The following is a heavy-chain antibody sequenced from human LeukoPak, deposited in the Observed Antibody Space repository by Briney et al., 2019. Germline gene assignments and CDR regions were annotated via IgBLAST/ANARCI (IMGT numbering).Heavy chain of an antibody. CDR2: IHYSGST. D-gene: IGHD3-10*01. CDR3: TRHLDYYGSGSYEY. V-gene: IGHV4-59*08. J-gene: IGHJ4*02. Sequence: SETLSLTCTVSGGSISGFHWSWIRQPPGKGLEWIGYIHYSGSTDYNPSLKSGVTISVDTSKNQFSLKLSSVTAADTAVYYCTRHLDYYGSGSYEYWGQGTLVTVSS. CDR1: GGSISGFH.